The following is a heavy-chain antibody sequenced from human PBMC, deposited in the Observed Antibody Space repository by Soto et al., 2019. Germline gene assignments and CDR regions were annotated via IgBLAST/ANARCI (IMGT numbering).Heavy chain of an antibody. J-gene: IGHJ3*02. CDR3: ASAIVGAQDAFDI. V-gene: IGHV3-7*02. Sequence: PGGSLRLSCAASGFTFSSYWMSWVRQAPGKGLEWVANIKQDGSEKYYVDSVRGRFTISRDNAKNSLYLQMNSLRAEDTAVYYCASAIVGAQDAFDIWGQGTMVTVSS. CDR1: GFTFSSYW. CDR2: IKQDGSEK. D-gene: IGHD1-26*01.